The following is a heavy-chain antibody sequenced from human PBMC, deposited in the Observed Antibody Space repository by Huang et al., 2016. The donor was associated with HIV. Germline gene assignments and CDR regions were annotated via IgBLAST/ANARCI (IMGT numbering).Heavy chain of an antibody. V-gene: IGHV3-49*02. CDR2: IRSKASGGTT. D-gene: IGHD3-3*01. CDR3: TRENDDFWSGYYKYYFDY. Sequence: LEWVGFIRSKASGGTTEYAASVKGRFTISRDDSKSIAYLQMNSLKIEDTAVYYCTRENDDFWSGYYKYYFDYWGQGTLVTVSS. J-gene: IGHJ4*02.